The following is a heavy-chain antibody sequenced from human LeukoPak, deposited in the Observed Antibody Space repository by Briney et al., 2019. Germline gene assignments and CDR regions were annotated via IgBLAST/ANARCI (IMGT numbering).Heavy chain of an antibody. Sequence: GGSLRHSCAASGFAFSSYWMSWVRQAPGKGLEWVSVIYSGGSTYYADSVKGRFTISRDNSKNTLYLQMNSLRAEDTAVYYCASGYFDLGQGTLGTVSS. CDR2: IYSGGST. J-gene: IGHJ4*02. V-gene: IGHV3-66*01. D-gene: IGHD5-18*01. CDR3: ASGYFD. CDR1: GFAFSSYW.